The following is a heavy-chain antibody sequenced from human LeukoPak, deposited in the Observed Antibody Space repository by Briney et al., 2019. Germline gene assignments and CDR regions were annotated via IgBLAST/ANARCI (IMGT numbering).Heavy chain of an antibody. CDR2: INPNSGGT. Sequence: ASVKASCKASGYTFTGYYMHWVRQAPGQGLEWMGWINPNSGGTNYAQKFQGRVTMTRDTSISTAYMELSRLRSDDTAVYYCARDMRDDYYDSSGLGGNAFDIWGQGTMVTVSS. J-gene: IGHJ3*02. V-gene: IGHV1-2*02. CDR3: ARDMRDDYYDSSGLGGNAFDI. CDR1: GYTFTGYY. D-gene: IGHD3-22*01.